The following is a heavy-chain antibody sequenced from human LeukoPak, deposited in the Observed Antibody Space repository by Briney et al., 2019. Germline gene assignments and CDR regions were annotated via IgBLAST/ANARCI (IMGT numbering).Heavy chain of an antibody. J-gene: IGHJ5*02. Sequence: GGSLRLSCAASGFTFDDYAMHWVRQAPGKGLEWVSGISWNSGSIGYADSMKGRFTISRDNAKNSLYLQMNSLRAEGMALYYCAKDSGGWQQLVSNWFDPWGQGTLVTVSS. D-gene: IGHD6-13*01. CDR2: ISWNSGSI. CDR1: GFTFDDYA. V-gene: IGHV3-9*03. CDR3: AKDSGGWQQLVSNWFDP.